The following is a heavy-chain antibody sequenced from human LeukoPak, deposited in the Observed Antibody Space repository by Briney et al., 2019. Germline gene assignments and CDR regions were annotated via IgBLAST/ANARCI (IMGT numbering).Heavy chain of an antibody. CDR1: GYTFTGYY. CDR3: ARGPAGPERLVWDFDY. J-gene: IGHJ4*02. V-gene: IGHV1-2*02. Sequence: ASVKVSCKASGYTFTGYYMHWVRQAPGQGLEWMGWINPNSGGTNYAQKFQGRVTMTRDTSISTAYMELSRLRSDDTAVYYCARGPAGPERLVWDFDYWGQGTLVTVSS. CDR2: INPNSGGT. D-gene: IGHD6-13*01.